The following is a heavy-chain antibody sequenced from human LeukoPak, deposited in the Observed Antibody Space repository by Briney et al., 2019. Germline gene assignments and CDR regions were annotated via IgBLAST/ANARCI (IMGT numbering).Heavy chain of an antibody. Sequence: PSETLSLTCTVSGGSISSYYWSWIRQPPGKGLEWIGYIYYSGSTNYNPSPKSRVTISVDTSKNQFSLRLNSVTAADTAVYYCARVKGLITMVRAQNYYYGMDVWGQGTTVTVSS. CDR2: IYYSGST. CDR1: GGSISSYY. J-gene: IGHJ6*02. CDR3: ARVKGLITMVRAQNYYYGMDV. V-gene: IGHV4-59*01. D-gene: IGHD3-10*01.